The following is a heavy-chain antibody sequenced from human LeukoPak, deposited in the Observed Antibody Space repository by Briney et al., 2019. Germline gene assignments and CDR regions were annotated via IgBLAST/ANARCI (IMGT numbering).Heavy chain of an antibody. Sequence: ASVKVSCKASGGTFSGYAISWVRQAPGQGLEWMGGIIPIFGTANYAQKFQGRVTITADKSTSTAYMELSSLRSEDTAVYYCARDYGVNRGRFDYWGQGTLVTVSS. V-gene: IGHV1-69*06. CDR1: GGTFSGYA. J-gene: IGHJ4*02. CDR3: ARDYGVNRGRFDY. CDR2: IIPIFGTA. D-gene: IGHD4-17*01.